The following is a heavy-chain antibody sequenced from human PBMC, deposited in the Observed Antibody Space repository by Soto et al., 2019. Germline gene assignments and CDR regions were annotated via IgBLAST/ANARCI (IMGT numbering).Heavy chain of an antibody. J-gene: IGHJ4*02. Sequence: QVQLVESGGGVVQPGRSLRLSCAASGFTFSSYGMHWVRQAPGKGLEWVAVIWYDGSNKYYADSVKGRFTISRDNSKNTLYLKMNSLRAEDTAVYYCARVSIAAAYDYWGQGTLVTVSS. CDR2: IWYDGSNK. D-gene: IGHD6-13*01. V-gene: IGHV3-33*01. CDR3: ARVSIAAAYDY. CDR1: GFTFSSYG.